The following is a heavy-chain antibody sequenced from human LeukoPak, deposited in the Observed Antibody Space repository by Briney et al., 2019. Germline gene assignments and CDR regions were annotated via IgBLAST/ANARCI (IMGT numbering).Heavy chain of an antibody. Sequence: GGSLRLSCAASGFTFSSYAMSWVRQAPGKGLEWVSAISGSGGSTYYADSVKGRFTISRDNAKNSLYLQMNSLRAEDTAVYYCARDSNCSSTSCYNPPNWFDPWGQGTLVTVSS. CDR1: GFTFSSYA. D-gene: IGHD2-2*02. CDR3: ARDSNCSSTSCYNPPNWFDP. V-gene: IGHV3-23*01. J-gene: IGHJ5*02. CDR2: ISGSGGST.